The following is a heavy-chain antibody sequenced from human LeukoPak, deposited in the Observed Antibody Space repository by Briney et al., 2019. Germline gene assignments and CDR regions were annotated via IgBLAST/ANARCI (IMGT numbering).Heavy chain of an antibody. V-gene: IGHV3-48*04. J-gene: IGHJ4*02. D-gene: IGHD2-8*01. CDR3: ARDRGESHSANAY. Sequence: RGSLRLSSAASGFTFSSYSMNWVRQAPGKGLEWVSFISSSSSTIYYADSVKGRFTISRDNAKNSLYLKMNRRRAEDTAVYYCARDRGESHSANAYCGQGTLVTVSS. CDR2: ISSSSSTI. CDR1: GFTFSSYS.